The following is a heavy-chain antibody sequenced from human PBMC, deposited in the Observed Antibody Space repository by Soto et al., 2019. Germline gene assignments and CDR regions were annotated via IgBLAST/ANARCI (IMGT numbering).Heavy chain of an antibody. D-gene: IGHD3-22*01. J-gene: IGHJ4*02. V-gene: IGHV3-30*02. CDR2: IRFDGSNI. CDR1: ESIFRGYG. Sequence: GGSLRLSCAAPESIFRGYGTHWVRQAPGKGLEWVAIIRFDGSNINYADAVMGRFTISRDNSKNSLYLQMDSLRAEDTAVYYCAKDKGGLDYGSSGWRPDYWGQGTLVTVSS. CDR3: AKDKGGLDYGSSGWRPDY.